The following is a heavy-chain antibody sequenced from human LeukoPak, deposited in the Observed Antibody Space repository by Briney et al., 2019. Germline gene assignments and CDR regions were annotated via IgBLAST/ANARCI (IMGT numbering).Heavy chain of an antibody. CDR2: IYYIGSP. Sequence: PSETLSLTCTVSGGSISSYYWSWIRQPPGKGLEWIGYIYYIGSPNYNPSLKSRVAISVDTSKPQFSLRLSSVTAADTAVYYCARYCSGSRCSLMNAFDIWGQGTMVTVSP. J-gene: IGHJ3*02. V-gene: IGHV4-59*08. D-gene: IGHD2-15*01. CDR1: GGSISSYY. CDR3: ARYCSGSRCSLMNAFDI.